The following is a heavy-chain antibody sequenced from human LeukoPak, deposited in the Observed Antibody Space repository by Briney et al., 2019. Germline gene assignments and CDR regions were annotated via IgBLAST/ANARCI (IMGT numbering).Heavy chain of an antibody. CDR3: ARESADGSGSYYYYGMDV. D-gene: IGHD3-10*01. V-gene: IGHV1-18*04. Sequence: ASAKVSCKASGYTFTSYGISWVRQAPGQGLEWMGWISAYNGNTNYAQKLQGRVTMTTDTSTSTAYMELRSLRSDDTAVYYCARESADGSGSYYYYGMDVWGKGTTVTVSS. CDR2: ISAYNGNT. CDR1: GYTFTSYG. J-gene: IGHJ6*04.